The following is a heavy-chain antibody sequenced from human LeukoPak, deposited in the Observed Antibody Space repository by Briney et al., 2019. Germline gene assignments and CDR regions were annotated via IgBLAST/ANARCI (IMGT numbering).Heavy chain of an antibody. CDR2: ISGSGGST. CDR1: GFTFSSYA. CDR3: AKDRDIVVVPAAPHY. J-gene: IGHJ4*02. V-gene: IGHV3-23*01. Sequence: GGSLRLSCAASGFTFSSYAMSWVRQAPGKGLEWVSAISGSGGSTYYADSVKGRFTISRDNSKNTLYLQMNSLRAEDTAVYYRAKDRDIVVVPAAPHYWGQGTLVTVSS. D-gene: IGHD2-2*01.